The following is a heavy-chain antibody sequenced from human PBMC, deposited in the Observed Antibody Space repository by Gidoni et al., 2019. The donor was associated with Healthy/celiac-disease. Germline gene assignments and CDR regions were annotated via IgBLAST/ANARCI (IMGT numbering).Heavy chain of an antibody. CDR3: ARGRWESSSSDY. CDR2: SNPNSGNT. V-gene: IGHV1-8*01. Sequence: QVQLVQSGAEVKKPGASVKVSCKASGYTFTSSAINWVRQATGQGLEWMGWSNPNSGNTGYAQKFQGRVTMTRNTSISTAYMELSSLRSEDTAVYYCARGRWESSSSDYWGQGTLVTVSS. J-gene: IGHJ4*02. CDR1: GYTFTSSA. D-gene: IGHD6-6*01.